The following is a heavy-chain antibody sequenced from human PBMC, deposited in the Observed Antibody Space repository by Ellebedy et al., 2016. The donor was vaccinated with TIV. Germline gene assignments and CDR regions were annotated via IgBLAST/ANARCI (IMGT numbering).Heavy chain of an antibody. Sequence: PGGSLRLSCAASGFTFSSYWMNWVRQAPGKGLQWVANINQHGSDINYVDSVRGRFPVSRDNAKNSLYLQMNSLRAEETAVYYCSSWKYWGQGAMVTVSS. V-gene: IGHV3-7*01. J-gene: IGHJ4*02. CDR3: SSWKY. CDR2: INQHGSDI. CDR1: GFTFSSYW. D-gene: IGHD1-1*01.